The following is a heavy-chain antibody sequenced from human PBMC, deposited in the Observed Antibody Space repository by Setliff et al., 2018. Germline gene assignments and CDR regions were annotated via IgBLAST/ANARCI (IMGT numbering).Heavy chain of an antibody. CDR1: GGTFSSYA. J-gene: IGHJ4*02. D-gene: IGHD1-26*01. Sequence: SVKVSCKASGGTFSSYAISWVRQAPGQGLEWMGGIIPIFGTANYAQKFQGRVTITADESTSTAYMELSSLRSEDTAVYYCARGGVSIVGATWPFDYWGQGALVTVSS. V-gene: IGHV1-69*13. CDR3: ARGGVSIVGATWPFDY. CDR2: IIPIFGTA.